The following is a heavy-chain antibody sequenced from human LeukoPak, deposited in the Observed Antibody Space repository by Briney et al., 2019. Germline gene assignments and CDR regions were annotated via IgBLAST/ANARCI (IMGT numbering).Heavy chain of an antibody. V-gene: IGHV3-23*01. CDR2: ISGSGGST. J-gene: IGHJ4*02. CDR3: AKDRRFRGSGWCFDY. Sequence: GGSLRLSCAASGFTFSSYAMSWVRQAPGKGLEWVSAISGSGGSTYYADSVKGRFTISRDNSKNTLYLQMNSLRAEDTAVYYCAKDRRFRGSGWCFDYWGQGTLVTVSS. D-gene: IGHD6-19*01. CDR1: GFTFSSYA.